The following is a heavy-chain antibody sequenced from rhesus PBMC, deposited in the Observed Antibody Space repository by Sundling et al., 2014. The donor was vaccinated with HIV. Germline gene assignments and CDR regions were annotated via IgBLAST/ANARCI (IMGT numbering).Heavy chain of an antibody. CDR3: SKEYCTANGCYGFDS. V-gene: IGHV3S4*01. Sequence: EVQLVESGGGLVQPGGSLKLSCAASGFSFSSYDMSWVRQPLGKGLEWVSSISNTGNTMYDTDSVKGRFTISRDNAKNSLSLQMNSLTTEDTAVYYCSKEYCTANGCYGFDSWGHGVVVTVS. J-gene: IGHJ6*01. CDR2: ISNTGNTM. D-gene: IGHD2-21*01. CDR1: GFSFSSYD.